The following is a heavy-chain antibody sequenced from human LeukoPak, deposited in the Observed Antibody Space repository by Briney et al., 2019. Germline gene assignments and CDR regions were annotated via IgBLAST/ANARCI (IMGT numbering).Heavy chain of an antibody. V-gene: IGHV4-59*02. D-gene: IGHD5-18*01. CDR3: AKFSRWIPIKF. CDR1: GASVSGNY. J-gene: IGHJ1*01. Sequence: SETLSLTCAVSGASVSGNYWSWIRQSPERGLEWIGHLLDDGVTDYNPSLKSRVTILSDTSKNQFSLRLTSVTAADTAIYYCAKFSRWIPIKFWGQGTLVTVSS. CDR2: LLDDGVT.